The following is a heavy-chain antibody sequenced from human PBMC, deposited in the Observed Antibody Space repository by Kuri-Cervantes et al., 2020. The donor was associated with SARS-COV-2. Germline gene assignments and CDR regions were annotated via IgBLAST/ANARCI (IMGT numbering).Heavy chain of an antibody. J-gene: IGHJ4*01. CDR3: ARDRGANGCFDY. Sequence: GGSLRLSCVASGFTFSRYEINWVRQVPGKGLEWVSYIDLSDISIKYTESMKGRFNISRDNAKNSVYLKVNSPRVEDTALYYCARDRGANGCFDYWGPGTLVTVSS. D-gene: IGHD3-10*01. CDR1: GFTFSRYE. CDR2: IDLSDISI. V-gene: IGHV3-48*03.